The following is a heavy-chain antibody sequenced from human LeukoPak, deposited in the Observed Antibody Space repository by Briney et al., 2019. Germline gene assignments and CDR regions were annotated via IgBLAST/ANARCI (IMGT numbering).Heavy chain of an antibody. CDR3: ARGLRGYSYGFYVGDYYYYYGMDV. D-gene: IGHD5-18*01. Sequence: GASVKVSCKASGYTFTSYDINWVRQATGQGLEWMGWMNPNSGNTGYAQKFQGRVTMTRNTSISTAYMELSSLRSEDTAVYYCARGLRGYSYGFYVGDYYYYYGMDVWGQGTTVTVSS. V-gene: IGHV1-8*01. CDR2: MNPNSGNT. CDR1: GYTFTSYD. J-gene: IGHJ6*02.